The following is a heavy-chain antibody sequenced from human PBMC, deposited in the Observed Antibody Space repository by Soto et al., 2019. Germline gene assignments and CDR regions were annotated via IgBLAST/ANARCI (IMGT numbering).Heavy chain of an antibody. Sequence: ASVKVSCKASGYTFTSYAMHWVRQAPGQRLEWMGWINAGNGNTKYSQKFQGRVTITRDTSASTAYMELSSLRSEDTAVYYCARGVDTAMPLGDYFDYWGQGTLVTVS. CDR3: ARGVDTAMPLGDYFDY. J-gene: IGHJ4*02. D-gene: IGHD5-18*01. V-gene: IGHV1-3*01. CDR2: INAGNGNT. CDR1: GYTFTSYA.